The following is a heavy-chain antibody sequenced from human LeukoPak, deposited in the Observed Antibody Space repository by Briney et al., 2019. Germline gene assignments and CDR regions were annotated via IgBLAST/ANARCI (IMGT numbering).Heavy chain of an antibody. V-gene: IGHV3-7*03. CDR1: GFTFSSYW. J-gene: IGHJ6*02. D-gene: IGHD5-24*01. CDR2: IKQDGSDK. Sequence: PGGSLRLSCAASGFTFSSYWMSWVRQAPGKGLEWVANIKQDGSDKYYVDSVKGRFTISRDNAKNSLYLQMNSLRAEDTAVYYCAKDTGLMATINVLRWFGMDVWGQGTTVTVSS. CDR3: AKDTGLMATINVLRWFGMDV.